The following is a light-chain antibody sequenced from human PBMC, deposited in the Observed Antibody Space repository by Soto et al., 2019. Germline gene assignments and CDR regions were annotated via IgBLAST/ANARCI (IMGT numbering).Light chain of an antibody. Sequence: EIVMTQSPATLSVSPGERATLSCRASQSVSSNLAWYQQKPGQAPRLLIYGASTRATGIPARFSGIGSGTEFTLTISSLQSEDFAVYYCQQYNTWPPYTFGQGTKLEIK. CDR1: QSVSSN. V-gene: IGKV3-15*01. CDR2: GAS. CDR3: QQYNTWPPYT. J-gene: IGKJ2*01.